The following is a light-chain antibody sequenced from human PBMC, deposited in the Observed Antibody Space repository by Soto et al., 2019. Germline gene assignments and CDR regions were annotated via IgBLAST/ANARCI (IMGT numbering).Light chain of an antibody. CDR2: DAS. J-gene: IGKJ1*01. Sequence: DIQMTQSPSTQSASVGDRVTITCRASQSISSWLAWYQQKPGKAPKLLIYDASSLESGVPSRFSGSGSGTEFTLTISSLQPDDFATYYCQQYKGTFGQGTKV. V-gene: IGKV1-5*01. CDR1: QSISSW. CDR3: QQYKGT.